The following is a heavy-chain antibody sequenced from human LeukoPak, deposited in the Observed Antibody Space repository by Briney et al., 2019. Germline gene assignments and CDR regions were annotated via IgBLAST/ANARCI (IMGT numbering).Heavy chain of an antibody. D-gene: IGHD2-8*02. CDR3: ARNPGGGPYNWFDP. Sequence: PSETLSLTCAVYGGSFSGYYWSWIRQPPGKGLEWIGEINHSGSTNYNPSLKSRVTISVDTSKNQFSLKLSSVTAADTAVYYCARNPGGGPYNWFDPWAREPWSPSPQ. J-gene: IGHJ5*02. CDR2: INHSGST. CDR1: GGSFSGYY. V-gene: IGHV4-34*01.